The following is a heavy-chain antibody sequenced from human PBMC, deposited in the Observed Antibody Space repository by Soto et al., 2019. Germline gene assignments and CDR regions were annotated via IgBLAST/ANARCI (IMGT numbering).Heavy chain of an antibody. J-gene: IGHJ4*02. CDR3: RRDFTRREVN. Sequence: GRSMRLSCAASAFTFSSYGMNWVRQAPGKGLEWVAYISAGSSSIYYADSVKGRFTISRDNAKNSLYLQMNSVRAEDTAVYECRRDFTRREVNWGQGVQVTVSS. D-gene: IGHD1-26*01. CDR1: AFTFSSYG. V-gene: IGHV3-48*01. CDR2: ISAGSSSI.